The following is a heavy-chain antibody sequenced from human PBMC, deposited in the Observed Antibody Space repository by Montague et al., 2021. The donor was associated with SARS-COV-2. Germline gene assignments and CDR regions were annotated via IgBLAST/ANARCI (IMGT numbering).Heavy chain of an antibody. CDR2: IYDSETI. D-gene: IGHD3-22*01. V-gene: IGHV4-4*02. J-gene: IGHJ4*02. CDR3: ARGPDSSGYYNDFDY. CDR1: GGSISSSHW. Sequence: SETLSLTCAVSGGSISSSHWFTWVCQPPGKGLEWIGDIYDSETINYNPSLKRRVTISVDRTKNQFSLKLSSVTAADTAVYYCARGPDSSGYYNDFDYWGQGTLVTVSS.